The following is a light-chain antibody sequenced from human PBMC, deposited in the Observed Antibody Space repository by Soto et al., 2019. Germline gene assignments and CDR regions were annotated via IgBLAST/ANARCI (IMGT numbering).Light chain of an antibody. V-gene: IGLV2-14*03. CDR1: SSDIGGYNY. CDR2: DVS. J-gene: IGLJ1*01. Sequence: QSALTQPASVSGSPGQSITISCTGTSSDIGGYNYVSWYQQLPGKVPNLIIYDVSNRPSGVSDRFSGSKSGNAASLTISGLQAEDEADYYCSSYTSTSTLYVFGTGTQLTVL. CDR3: SSYTSTSTLYV.